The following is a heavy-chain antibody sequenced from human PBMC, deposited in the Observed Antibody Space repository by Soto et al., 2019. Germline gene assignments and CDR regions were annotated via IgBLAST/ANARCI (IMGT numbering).Heavy chain of an antibody. D-gene: IGHD5-18*01. Sequence: PSETLSLTCTVSGGSVSSGNYYWSWIRQPPGKGLEWIGYIYYSGSTSYNPSLTSRVTTSLDTSKNQFSLKLSSVTAADTAVYYCARLSRHTGAFDYWGQGTLFTVSS. J-gene: IGHJ4*02. CDR2: IYYSGST. CDR1: GGSVSSGNYY. V-gene: IGHV4-61*01. CDR3: ARLSRHTGAFDY.